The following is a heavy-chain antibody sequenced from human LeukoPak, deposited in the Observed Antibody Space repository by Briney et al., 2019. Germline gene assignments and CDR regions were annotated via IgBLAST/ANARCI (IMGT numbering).Heavy chain of an antibody. CDR1: GYTFTCYY. V-gene: IGHV1-2*04. Sequence: GAPVKVSCKASGYTFTCYYMHWVRQAPGQGLEWMGWINPNSGGTNYAQKFQGWVTMTRDTSISTAYMELSRLRSDDTAVYYCARAVDTAMVYFDYWGQGTLVTVSS. CDR3: ARAVDTAMVYFDY. J-gene: IGHJ4*02. CDR2: INPNSGGT. D-gene: IGHD5-18*01.